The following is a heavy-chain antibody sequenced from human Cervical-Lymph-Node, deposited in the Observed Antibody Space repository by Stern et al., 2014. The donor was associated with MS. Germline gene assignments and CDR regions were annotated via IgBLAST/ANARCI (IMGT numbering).Heavy chain of an antibody. V-gene: IGHV4-30-2*01. J-gene: IGHJ5*02. CDR1: GGSISSGGYS. CDR2: IYHSGST. D-gene: IGHD6-13*01. CDR3: ARSYSSSPNWFDP. Sequence: QLQLQESGSGLVKPSQTLSLTCAVSGGSISSGGYSWSWIRQPPGKGLEWIGYIYHSGSTYYTPSLKSRVTISVDRSKNQFSLRLSSVTAADTAVYYCARSYSSSPNWFDPWGQGTLVTVSS.